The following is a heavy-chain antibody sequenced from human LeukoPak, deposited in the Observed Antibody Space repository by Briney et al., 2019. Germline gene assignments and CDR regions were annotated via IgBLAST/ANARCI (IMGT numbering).Heavy chain of an antibody. CDR2: INSDGSSK. J-gene: IGHJ5*01. CDR3: ARPGSAPYCS. CDR1: GFTFSSYW. V-gene: IGHV3-74*01. Sequence: GGSLRLSCAASGFTFSSYWMHWVRQAPGKGLVWVSHINSDGSSKNYADSVKGRFTISRDNAKRALCLQMNGLRAEGPPVYDWARPGSAPYCSLGQGNLVT. D-gene: IGHD1-14*01.